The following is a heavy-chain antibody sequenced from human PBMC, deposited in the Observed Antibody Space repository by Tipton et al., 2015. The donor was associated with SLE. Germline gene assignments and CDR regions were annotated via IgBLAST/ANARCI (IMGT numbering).Heavy chain of an antibody. CDR3: ARGGRGCSSTSCYYYSSYYMDA. CDR2: INPSGGST. V-gene: IGHV1-46*01. J-gene: IGHJ6*03. Sequence: QSGPEVKKPGASVKVSCKASGYTFTSYYMHWVRQAPGQGLEWMGIINPSGGSTSYAQKFQGRVTMTRDTSTSTVYMELSSLRSEDTAVYYCARGGRGCSSTSCYYYSSYYMDAWGKGTTVTVSS. D-gene: IGHD2-2*01. CDR1: GYTFTSYY.